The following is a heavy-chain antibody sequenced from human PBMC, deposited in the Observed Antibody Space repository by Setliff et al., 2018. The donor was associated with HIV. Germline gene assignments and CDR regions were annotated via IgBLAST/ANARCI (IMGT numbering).Heavy chain of an antibody. CDR1: GGSISSYY. Sequence: SETLSLTCTVSGGSISSYYWSWIRQPPGKGLEWIGYVYYRGSTKYNPSLKSRVTISLDTSKNQLSLSLTSVTAADTAGYYCARVRLTMIMMVDYFDQWGQGTLVTVSS. CDR2: VYYRGST. D-gene: IGHD3-22*01. J-gene: IGHJ4*02. CDR3: ARVRLTMIMMVDYFDQ. V-gene: IGHV4-59*12.